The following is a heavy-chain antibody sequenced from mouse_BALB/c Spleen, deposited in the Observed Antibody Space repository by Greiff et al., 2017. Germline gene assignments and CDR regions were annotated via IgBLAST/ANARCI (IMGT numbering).Heavy chain of an antibody. CDR3: ARWGLRRASYYAMDY. CDR2: ISYSGST. V-gene: IGHV3-2*02. D-gene: IGHD2-4*01. Sequence: EVKLMESGPGLVKPSQSLSLTCTVTGYSITSDYAWNWIRQFPGNKLEWMGYISYSGSTSYNPSLKSRISITRDTSKNQFFLQLNSVTTEDTATYYCARWGLRRASYYAMDYWGQGTSVTVSS. CDR1: GYSITSDYA. J-gene: IGHJ4*01.